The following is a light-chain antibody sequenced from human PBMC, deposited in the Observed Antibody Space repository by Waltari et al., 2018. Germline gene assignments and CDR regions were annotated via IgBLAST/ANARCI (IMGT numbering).Light chain of an antibody. V-gene: IGLV8-61*01. J-gene: IGLJ3*02. CDR3: LLYLGSDHWM. CDR2: TTN. Sequence: QTLVTQEPSLSVSPGGTVTLTCALSSGSVSFSHHPTWYRQTPGQAPRTVIYTTNTRSSGVPDRFSGSIVGSKAALTITGAQADDESHYHCLLYLGSDHWMFGGGTKLTVL. CDR1: SGSVSFSHH.